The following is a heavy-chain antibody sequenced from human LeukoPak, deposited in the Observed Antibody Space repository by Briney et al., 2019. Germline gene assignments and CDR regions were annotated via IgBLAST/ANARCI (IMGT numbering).Heavy chain of an antibody. D-gene: IGHD3-10*01. CDR3: ARTPDGADY. CDR2: IKPDGTEI. Sequence: GGSLRLSCAASGFTFNNYWMTWFRQAPGKGLEWVANIKPDGTEIYYVGSVRGRFIVSRDNAENSLYLQMNSLRVEDTAVYYCARTPDGADYWGQGTLVTVSS. V-gene: IGHV3-7*01. CDR1: GFTFNNYW. J-gene: IGHJ4*02.